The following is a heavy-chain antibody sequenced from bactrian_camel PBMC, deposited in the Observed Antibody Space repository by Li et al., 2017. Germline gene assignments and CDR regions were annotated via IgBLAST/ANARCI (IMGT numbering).Heavy chain of an antibody. CDR2: LSRGGNV. D-gene: IGHD2*01. V-gene: IGHV3S61*01. Sequence: HVQLVESGGGLVQAGGSLRLSCTISGLTFDDYAMGWFRQGPGKEREGIALLSRGGNVIYQDAFEGRFTASSGNHKNTMVLRMNSLKPEDTAMYYCAAPSQQYYSCTVRHPIADFGYWGQGTQVTVS. CDR1: GLTFDDYA. CDR3: AAPSQQYYSCTVRHPIADFGY. J-gene: IGHJ6*01.